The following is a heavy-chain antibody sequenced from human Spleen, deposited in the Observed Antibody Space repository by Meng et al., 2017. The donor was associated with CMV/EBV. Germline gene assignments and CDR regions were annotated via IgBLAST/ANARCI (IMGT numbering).Heavy chain of an antibody. V-gene: IGHV4-34*01. D-gene: IGHD3-3*01. CDR1: SFSGYY. CDR2: INHSGST. CDR3: ARGRYYDFWSGYYYWYFDL. Sequence: SFSGYYWRWIRQPPGKGLEWIGEINHSGSTNYNPSLKSRVTISVDTSKNQFSLKLSSVTAADTAVYYCARGRYYDFWSGYYYWYFDLWGRGTLVTVSS. J-gene: IGHJ2*01.